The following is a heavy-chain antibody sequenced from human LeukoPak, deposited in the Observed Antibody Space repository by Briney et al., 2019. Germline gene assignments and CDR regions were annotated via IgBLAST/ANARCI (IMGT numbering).Heavy chain of an antibody. Sequence: GASVKDSCKASGYTFTSYGISWVRQAPGQGLEWMGWISAYNGNTNYAQKLQGRVTMTTDTSTSTAYMELRSLRSDDTAVYYCARDVTTRIPRGPYYFDYWGQGTLVTVSS. J-gene: IGHJ4*02. CDR1: GYTFTSYG. CDR3: ARDVTTRIPRGPYYFDY. V-gene: IGHV1-18*01. D-gene: IGHD3-22*01. CDR2: ISAYNGNT.